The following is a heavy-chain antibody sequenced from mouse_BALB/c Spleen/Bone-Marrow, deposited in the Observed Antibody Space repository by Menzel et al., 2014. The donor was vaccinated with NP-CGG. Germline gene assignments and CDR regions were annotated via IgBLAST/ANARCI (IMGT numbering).Heavy chain of an antibody. V-gene: IGHV1-47*01. CDR2: FHPFNDDT. CDR3: ARKGPRNAMDY. CDR1: GYTFTTYP. Sequence: QVQLKESGAEVVKPGASVKMSCKALGYTFTTYPIEWMKQNHGMSLEGIGNFHPFNDDTKNNEKFKDKAKLTVEKSSSTVYLEVSRLTSDDSAIYYCARKGPRNAMDYWGQGTSVTVSS. J-gene: IGHJ4*01. D-gene: IGHD3-3*01.